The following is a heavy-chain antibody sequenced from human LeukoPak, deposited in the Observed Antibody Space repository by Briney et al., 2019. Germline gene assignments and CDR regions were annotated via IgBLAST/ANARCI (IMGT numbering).Heavy chain of an antibody. CDR3: ARDYYDSSGYYYEDY. CDR2: IYYSGST. V-gene: IGHV4-59*01. D-gene: IGHD3-22*01. Sequence: PSETLSLTCTVSGGSISSYYWSWIRQPPGKGLKWIGYIYYSGSTSYSPSLRSRVTISVDTSKNQFSLKLSSVTAADTAVYYCARDYYDSSGYYYEDYWGQGTLVTVSS. J-gene: IGHJ4*02. CDR1: GGSISSYY.